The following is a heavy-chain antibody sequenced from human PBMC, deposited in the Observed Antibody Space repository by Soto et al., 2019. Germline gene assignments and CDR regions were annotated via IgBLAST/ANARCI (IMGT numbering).Heavy chain of an antibody. J-gene: IGHJ6*02. CDR2: IYYSGST. CDR1: GGSISSYY. D-gene: IGHD4-17*01. Sequence: SETLSLTCTVSGGSISSYYWSWIRQPPGKGLEWIGYIYYSGSTDYNPSLKSRVTISVDTSKNQFSLKLSSVTAADTAVYYCARVTRYGDYYYYGMDVWGQGTTVTVSS. CDR3: ARVTRYGDYYYYGMDV. V-gene: IGHV4-59*01.